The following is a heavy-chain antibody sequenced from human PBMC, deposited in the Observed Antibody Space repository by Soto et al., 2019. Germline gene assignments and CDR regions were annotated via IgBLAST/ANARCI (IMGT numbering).Heavy chain of an antibody. CDR3: ARGIIVGGWYPYYFDY. Sequence: GASVKVSCKASAYTFITYAMHWVRQAPGQRLEWMGWINAGNGNTKYSQKFQGRVSITRDTSASTAYMELSSLRSEDTAVYYCARGIIVGGWYPYYFDYWGQGTLVTVSS. D-gene: IGHD6-19*01. J-gene: IGHJ4*02. V-gene: IGHV1-3*01. CDR1: AYTFITYA. CDR2: INAGNGNT.